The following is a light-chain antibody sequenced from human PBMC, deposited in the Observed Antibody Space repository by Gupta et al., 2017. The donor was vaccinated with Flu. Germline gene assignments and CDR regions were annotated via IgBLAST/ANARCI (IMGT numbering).Light chain of an antibody. Sequence: EIVLTQSPATLSLSPGERATLSCRASQSVSSYLAWYQQKPGQAPRLLIYDASNRATGIPARFSGSGYGTDCTLTISSLDPEDCAVYYCQQRSNWPPAITFGQGTRLEIK. CDR2: DAS. CDR3: QQRSNWPPAIT. V-gene: IGKV3-11*01. J-gene: IGKJ5*01. CDR1: QSVSSY.